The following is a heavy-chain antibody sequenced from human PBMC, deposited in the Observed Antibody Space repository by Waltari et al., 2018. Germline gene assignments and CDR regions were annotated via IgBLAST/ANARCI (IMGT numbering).Heavy chain of an antibody. CDR1: GDSISTSTFY. D-gene: IGHD3-3*01. J-gene: IGHJ4*02. CDR3: VRQRSADFWSGYFDL. CDR2: VYYNGYR. Sequence: QAQLQELGPGQVKPSETLSFRCAVSGDSISTSTFYWGWVRQPPGKGLEWVGSVYYNGYRSYNPSLNGRLTPSMDTSNNHFSLSLTSVTAADTAIYYCVRQRSADFWSGYFDLWGQGTLVTVPS. V-gene: IGHV4-39*01.